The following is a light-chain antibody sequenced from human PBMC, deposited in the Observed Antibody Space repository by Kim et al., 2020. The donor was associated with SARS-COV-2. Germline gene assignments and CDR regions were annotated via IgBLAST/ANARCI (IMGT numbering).Light chain of an antibody. CDR2: GAS. CDR3: QQYGTSPWT. CDR1: QSVSSNN. J-gene: IGKJ1*01. V-gene: IGKV3-20*01. Sequence: IVLTHSPVTLSLSPGERATLSCRASQSVSSNNLAWYQQKPGRAPRLLLYGASNRASGIPDRFSGSGSGTDFTLTISRLEPEDFAVYHCQQYGTSPWTFGQGTKVDIK.